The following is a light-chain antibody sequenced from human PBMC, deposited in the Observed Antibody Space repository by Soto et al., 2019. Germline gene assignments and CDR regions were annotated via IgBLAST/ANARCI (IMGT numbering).Light chain of an antibody. V-gene: IGKV3-20*01. Sequence: EIVLTQSPGTLSLSPGERATLSCRASQSVSSSYLAWYQQKPGQAPRLLIYGASSRATGIPDRFSGSGSGTDFTLTISRLEPEDFAVYYCQQYGRSPSFCGGTKVDIK. CDR3: QQYGRSPS. CDR1: QSVSSSY. J-gene: IGKJ4*01. CDR2: GAS.